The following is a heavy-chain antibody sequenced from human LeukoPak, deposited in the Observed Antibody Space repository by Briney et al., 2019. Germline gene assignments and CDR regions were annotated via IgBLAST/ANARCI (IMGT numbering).Heavy chain of an antibody. Sequence: GGTLRLSCAASGLTFSSYSMNWVRQAPGKGLEWVSYISSSSSTIYYADSVKGRFTISRDNAKNSLYLQMNRLRDEDTAVYYCARDSSMVRGVDYWGQGTLVTVSS. CDR1: GLTFSSYS. CDR3: ARDSSMVRGVDY. CDR2: ISSSSSTI. D-gene: IGHD3-10*01. V-gene: IGHV3-48*02. J-gene: IGHJ4*02.